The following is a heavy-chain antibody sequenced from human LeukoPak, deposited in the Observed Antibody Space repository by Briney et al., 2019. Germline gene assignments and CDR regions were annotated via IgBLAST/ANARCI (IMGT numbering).Heavy chain of an antibody. V-gene: IGHV4-39*07. CDR3: AKVRTGYYYYMDV. J-gene: IGHJ6*03. D-gene: IGHD1-14*01. CDR2: IFYSGST. CDR1: GGSISISTYY. Sequence: SETLSLTCTLSGGSISISTYYWAWIRQPPGKGLEWIGTIFYSGSTYYSSSLKSRLTMSADTSRNQFSLNLSSVTAADTPVYYCAKVRTGYYYYMDVWGKGTTVTVSS.